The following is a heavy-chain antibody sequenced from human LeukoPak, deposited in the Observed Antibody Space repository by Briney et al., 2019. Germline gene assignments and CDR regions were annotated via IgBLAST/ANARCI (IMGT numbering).Heavy chain of an antibody. CDR2: INPNRGRT. V-gene: IGHV1-8*01. Sequence: GASVTVSCKASGYTFTSSDINWVRQAAGQGLEWMGWINPNRGRTGYAQKFQGRVTMTANTSISTAYMELSSLRFDDTAVYYCARGRSGLAAAGTYDYWGQGTLITVSS. CDR1: GYTFTSSD. J-gene: IGHJ4*02. CDR3: ARGRSGLAAAGTYDY. D-gene: IGHD6-13*01.